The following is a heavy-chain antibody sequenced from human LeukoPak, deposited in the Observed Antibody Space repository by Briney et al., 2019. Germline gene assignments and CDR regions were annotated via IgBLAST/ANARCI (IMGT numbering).Heavy chain of an antibody. V-gene: IGHV1-18*01. CDR2: ISGYNGNT. CDR3: ARELVSAGLIGY. CDR1: GYTFTSYG. D-gene: IGHD3-10*02. J-gene: IGHJ4*02. Sequence: GASVKVSRKASGYTFTSYGISWVRQAPGQGLEWMGWISGYNGNTNYAQKFQGRVTMTTDTSTSTAYMELRSLRSDDTAVYYCARELVSAGLIGYWGQGTPVTVSS.